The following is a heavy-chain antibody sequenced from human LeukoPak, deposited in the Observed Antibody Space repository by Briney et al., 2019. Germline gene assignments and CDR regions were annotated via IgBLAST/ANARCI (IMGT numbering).Heavy chain of an antibody. CDR2: IKSKTDGGTR. CDR3: TAKGYHYY. J-gene: IGHJ4*02. V-gene: IGHV3-15*01. D-gene: IGHD5-12*01. CDR1: GFTFSDAW. Sequence: PGGSVRLSCAASGFTFSDAWMSWVRQAPRKGLEWVGLIKSKTDGGTREYAAPVKGRIAISRDDSKNTLFLQLNSLKTEDTAVYYRTAKGYHYYCGQGTLVTVSS.